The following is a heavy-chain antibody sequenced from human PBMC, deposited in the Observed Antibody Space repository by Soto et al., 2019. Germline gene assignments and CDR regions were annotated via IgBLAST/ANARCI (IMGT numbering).Heavy chain of an antibody. D-gene: IGHD1-26*01. J-gene: IGHJ6*02. V-gene: IGHV3-30-3*01. Sequence: PGGSLRLSCAASGFTFSSYAMHWVRQAPGKGLEWVAVISYDGSNKYYADSVKGRFTISRDNSKNTLYLQMNSLRAEDTAVYYCARVFGSYALHYYGMDVWGQGTTVTVSS. CDR3: ARVFGSYALHYYGMDV. CDR2: ISYDGSNK. CDR1: GFTFSSYA.